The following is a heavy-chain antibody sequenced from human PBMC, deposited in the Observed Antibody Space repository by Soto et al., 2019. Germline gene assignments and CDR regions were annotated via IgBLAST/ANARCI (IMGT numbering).Heavy chain of an antibody. Sequence: QVQLVQSGAEVKESGASVKVSCKASGYTFTGYYIHWVRQAPGQGLEWVGEISPKSGGTRYAQKFQGXVTXXXDTSITTVYMELSNLSPDDTAVYYCGKGRSGEVGVFYWGQGTLVTVHS. CDR3: GKGRSGEVGVFY. D-gene: IGHD3-16*01. J-gene: IGHJ4*02. CDR2: ISPKSGGT. V-gene: IGHV1-2*02. CDR1: GYTFTGYY.